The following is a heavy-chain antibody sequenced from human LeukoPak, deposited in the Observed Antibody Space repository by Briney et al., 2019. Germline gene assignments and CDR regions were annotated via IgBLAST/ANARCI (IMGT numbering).Heavy chain of an antibody. D-gene: IGHD3-10*01. Sequence: SETLSLTCTVSGDSFNSHYWNWIRQPPGKGLEWIGYIYYSGSTNYNPSLKSRVTISVDTSKNEFSLRLTSVTPADTAVYYCARFEDIRGVTYDYWGQGTLVTVSS. CDR1: GDSFNSHY. CDR2: IYYSGST. V-gene: IGHV4-59*11. CDR3: ARFEDIRGVTYDY. J-gene: IGHJ4*02.